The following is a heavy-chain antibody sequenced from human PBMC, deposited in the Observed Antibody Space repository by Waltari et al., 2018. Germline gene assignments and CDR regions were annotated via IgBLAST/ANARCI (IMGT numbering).Heavy chain of an antibody. CDR3: AREGGATPFYYYYYMDV. J-gene: IGHJ6*03. V-gene: IGHV4-38-2*02. Sequence: QVQLQESGPGLVKPSETLSLTCAVSGDSSSSGYYWGWIRQPPGKGLEWIGSIYHSGSTYYNPSLKSRVTISVDTSKNQFSLKLSSVTAADTAVYYCAREGGATPFYYYYYMDVWGKGTTVTVSS. D-gene: IGHD5-12*01. CDR1: GDSSSSGYY. CDR2: IYHSGST.